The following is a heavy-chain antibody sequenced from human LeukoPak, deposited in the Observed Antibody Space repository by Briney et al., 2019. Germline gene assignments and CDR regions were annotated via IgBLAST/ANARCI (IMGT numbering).Heavy chain of an antibody. Sequence: SETLSLTCAVSGDSISNYYWSWIRQPPGKGLEWIGYIYTSGSTNYNPSLKSRVTISVDTSKNQFSLRLSSVTAADTAVYYCARGSEIAAAGTGYYFDYWGQGTLVTVSS. CDR1: GDSISNYY. J-gene: IGHJ4*02. V-gene: IGHV4-4*09. CDR3: ARGSEIAAAGTGYYFDY. CDR2: IYTSGST. D-gene: IGHD6-13*01.